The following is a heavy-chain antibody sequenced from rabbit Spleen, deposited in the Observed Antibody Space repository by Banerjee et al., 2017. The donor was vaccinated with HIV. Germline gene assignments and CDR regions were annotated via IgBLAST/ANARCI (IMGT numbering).Heavy chain of an antibody. D-gene: IGHD1-1*01. CDR2: IYPGFGLR. Sequence: QEQLVESGGGLVKPGASLTLICTASGFSFSSGYDMSWVRQAPGKGLEWIAYIYPGFGLRNYANSVKGRFTISSDNAQNTVFLQMTSLTASDTATYFCARGFASSSGYYLNLWGPGTLVTVS. CDR3: ARGFASSSGYYLNL. V-gene: IGHV1S43*01. CDR1: GFSFSSGYD. J-gene: IGHJ4*01.